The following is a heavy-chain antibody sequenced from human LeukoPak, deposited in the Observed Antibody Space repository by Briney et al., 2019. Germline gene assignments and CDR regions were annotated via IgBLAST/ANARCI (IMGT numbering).Heavy chain of an antibody. Sequence: GGSLRLSCAASGFTFSSYTMNWVRQAPGKGLEWVSSISGSSRHKYYADSVKGRFTISRDNAKNSLHLQMNSLRAEDTAVYYCASTQRYYDILTGYPSGGWFDPWGQGTLVIVSS. CDR2: ISGSSRHK. CDR3: ASTQRYYDILTGYPSGGWFDP. D-gene: IGHD3-9*01. V-gene: IGHV3-21*04. CDR1: GFTFSSYT. J-gene: IGHJ5*02.